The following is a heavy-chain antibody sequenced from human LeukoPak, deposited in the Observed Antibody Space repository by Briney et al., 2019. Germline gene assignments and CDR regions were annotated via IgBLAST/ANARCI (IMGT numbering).Heavy chain of an antibody. D-gene: IGHD3-22*01. CDR2: IIPIFGTA. J-gene: IGHJ5*02. CDR1: GGTFSSYA. CDR3: ARAYYYDSSGYPRPRNP. V-gene: IGHV1-69*01. Sequence: SVKVSCKASGGTFSSYAISWVRQAPGQGLEWMGGIIPIFGTANYAQKFQGRVTITADESTSTAYMELSSLRSEDTAVYYCARAYYYDSSGYPRPRNPWGQGTLVTVSS.